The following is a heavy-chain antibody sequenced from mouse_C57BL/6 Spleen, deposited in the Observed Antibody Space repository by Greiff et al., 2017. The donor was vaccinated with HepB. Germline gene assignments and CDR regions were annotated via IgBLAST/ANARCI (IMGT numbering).Heavy chain of an antibody. D-gene: IGHD2-4*01. V-gene: IGHV1-81*01. Sequence: QVQLKESGAELARPGASVKLSCKASGYTFTSYGISWVKQRTGQGLEWIGEIYPRSGNTYYNEKFKGKATLTADKSSSTAYMELRSLTSEDSAVYFCARPYDYHVLYFDYWGQGTTLTVSS. CDR2: IYPRSGNT. CDR1: GYTFTSYG. CDR3: ARPYDYHVLYFDY. J-gene: IGHJ2*01.